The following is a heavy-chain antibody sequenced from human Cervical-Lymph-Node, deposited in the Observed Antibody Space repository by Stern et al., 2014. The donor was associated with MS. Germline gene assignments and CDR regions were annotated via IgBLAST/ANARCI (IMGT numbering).Heavy chain of an antibody. J-gene: IGHJ6*02. Sequence: VQLVESGGGVVQPGRSLRLSWAAPGFTFSSDGMPWVRQAPGQGLEGVAVTRHDRSKKYYAASGEGRFTLSRDKSTNTRNLPQTGLRAGDTAVYYCARALPYGDPNYGMDVWGQGTTVPVSS. D-gene: IGHD4-17*01. CDR2: TRHDRSKK. CDR1: GFTFSSDG. V-gene: IGHV3-33*01. CDR3: ARALPYGDPNYGMDV.